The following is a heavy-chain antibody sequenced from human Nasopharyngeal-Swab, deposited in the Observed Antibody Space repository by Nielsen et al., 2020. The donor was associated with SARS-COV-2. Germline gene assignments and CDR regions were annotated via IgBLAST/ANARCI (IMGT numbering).Heavy chain of an antibody. CDR1: GGSISSGGYS. Sequence: LRLSCAVSGGSISSGGYSWSWIRQPPGKGLEWIGYIYHSGSTYYNPSLKSRVTISVDSSKNQFSLKLSSVTAADTAVYYCASGPRGYSAFDIWGQGTMVTVSS. CDR3: ASGPRGYSAFDI. D-gene: IGHD5-12*01. CDR2: IYHSGST. J-gene: IGHJ3*02. V-gene: IGHV4-30-2*01.